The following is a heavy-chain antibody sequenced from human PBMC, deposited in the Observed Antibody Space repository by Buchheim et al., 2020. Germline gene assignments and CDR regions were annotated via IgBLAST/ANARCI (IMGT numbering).Heavy chain of an antibody. Sequence: QVQLQESGPGLVKPSQTLSLTCTVSGGSISSGDYYWSWIRQPPGKGLEWIGYIYYSGSTYYNPSLKSRVTISVDTSKNQYSLKLSSVTAADTAVYYCARDKAGTVTHPYYYGMDVWGQGTT. V-gene: IGHV4-30-4*01. J-gene: IGHJ6*02. CDR3: ARDKAGTVTHPYYYGMDV. CDR2: IYYSGST. CDR1: GGSISSGDYY. D-gene: IGHD4-11*01.